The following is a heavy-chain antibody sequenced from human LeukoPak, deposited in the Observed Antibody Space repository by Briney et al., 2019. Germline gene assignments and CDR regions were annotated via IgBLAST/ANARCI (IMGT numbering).Heavy chain of an antibody. V-gene: IGHV3-23*01. CDR1: GFTFSSYA. D-gene: IGHD6-19*01. CDR2: ISGSGGST. CDR3: TKFTVAGSFFFDY. Sequence: GGSLRLSCAASGFTFSSYAMSWVRQAPRKGLEWVSAISGSGGSTYYADSVKGRFTISRDNSKNTLYLQMNSLRAEDTAVYYCTKFTVAGSFFFDYWGQGTLVTVSS. J-gene: IGHJ4*02.